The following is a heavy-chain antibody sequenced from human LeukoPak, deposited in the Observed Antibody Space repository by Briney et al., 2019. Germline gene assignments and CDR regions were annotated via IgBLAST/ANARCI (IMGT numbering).Heavy chain of an antibody. CDR2: INPSGGST. CDR1: GYTFTSHY. D-gene: IGHD1-7*01. V-gene: IGHV1-46*01. CDR3: ARAPSPNYYFDY. Sequence: GASVKVSCKASGYTFTSHYMHWVRQAPGQGLEWMGIINPSGGSTSYAQKFQGRVTMTRDTSTSTVYMELSSLRSEDTAVYYCARAPSPNYYFDYWGQGTLVTVSS. J-gene: IGHJ4*02.